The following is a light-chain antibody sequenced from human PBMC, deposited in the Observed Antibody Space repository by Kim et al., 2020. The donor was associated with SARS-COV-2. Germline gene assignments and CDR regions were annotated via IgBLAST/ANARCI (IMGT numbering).Light chain of an antibody. CDR2: GKN. Sequence: SSELTQDPAVSVALGQTLRITCQGDSLRKYYASWYQQKPGLAPVLVIYGKNNRPSGIPDRFSGSSSGDTVSLTITGAPAEDEGDYYCYSRDSSGDYLVFG. CDR1: SLRKYY. V-gene: IGLV3-19*01. CDR3: YSRDSSGDYLV. J-gene: IGLJ2*01.